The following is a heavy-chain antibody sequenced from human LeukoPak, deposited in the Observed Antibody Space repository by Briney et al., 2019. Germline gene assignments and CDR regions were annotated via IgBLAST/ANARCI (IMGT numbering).Heavy chain of an antibody. V-gene: IGHV3-33*08. J-gene: IGHJ4*02. CDR3: ARDSGFGELVTYYFDY. D-gene: IGHD3-10*01. CDR2: IWYDGNTK. CDR1: GFTFSSYA. Sequence: PGGSLRLSCAASGFTFSSYAMHWVRQAPGTGLEWVAVIWYDGNTKYYANYVKGRFTVSRDNSKNTLYLQMNILRPEDTAIYYCARDSGFGELVTYYFDYWGQGTLVTVSS.